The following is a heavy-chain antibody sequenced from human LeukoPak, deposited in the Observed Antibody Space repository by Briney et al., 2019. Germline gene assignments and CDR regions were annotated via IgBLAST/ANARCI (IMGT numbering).Heavy chain of an antibody. D-gene: IGHD3-22*01. J-gene: IGHJ4*02. V-gene: IGHV3-23*01. CDR3: AKITPAGYYDSSGPFDY. CDR2: ISGSGGST. CDR1: GFTFSTFA. Sequence: GGSLRLACAASGFTFSTFAMIWVRQAPGKGLEWVSAISGSGGSTYYADSVKGRFTISRDNSKNTLYLQMNSLRAEDTAVYYCAKITPAGYYDSSGPFDYWGQGTLVTVSS.